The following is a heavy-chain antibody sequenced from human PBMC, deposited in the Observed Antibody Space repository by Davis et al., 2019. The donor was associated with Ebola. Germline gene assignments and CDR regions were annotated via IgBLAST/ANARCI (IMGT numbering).Heavy chain of an antibody. Sequence: PSETLSLTCAISGDSVSGGSGAWNWIRQSPSRGLEWLGRTYYNSKWYNDYAASVRSRIAVNPDTSKNQFSLLLNSVTPEDTAIYYCARGWFRSGMDVWGQGTTVTVSS. D-gene: IGHD6-19*01. V-gene: IGHV6-1*01. CDR3: ARGWFRSGMDV. J-gene: IGHJ6*02. CDR2: TYYNSKWYN. CDR1: GDSVSGGSGA.